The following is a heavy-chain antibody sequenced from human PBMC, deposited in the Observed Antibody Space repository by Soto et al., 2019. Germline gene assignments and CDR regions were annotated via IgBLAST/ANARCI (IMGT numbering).Heavy chain of an antibody. CDR1: GFTFSSYS. Sequence: PGGSLRLSCAASGFTFSSYSMNWVRQAPGKGLEWVSSISSSSSYIYYADSVKGRFTISRDNAKNSLYLQMNSLRAEDTAVYYCARDPRRGVVVVAAPIDYWGQGTLVTVSS. V-gene: IGHV3-21*01. CDR2: ISSSSSYI. J-gene: IGHJ4*02. D-gene: IGHD2-15*01. CDR3: ARDPRRGVVVVAAPIDY.